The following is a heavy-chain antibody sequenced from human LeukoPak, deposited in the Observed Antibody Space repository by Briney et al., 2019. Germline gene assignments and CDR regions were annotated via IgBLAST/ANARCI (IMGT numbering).Heavy chain of an antibody. CDR2: IYYSGST. D-gene: IGHD2-2*01. Sequence: SETLSLTCTVSGGSISSYYWSWIRQPPGKGLEWIGYIYYSGSTNYNPSLKSRVTISVDTSKNQFSLKLSSVTAADTAVYYCARRDIVVVPAAWARYYYYMDVWGKGTTVTVSS. J-gene: IGHJ6*03. CDR1: GGSISSYY. CDR3: ARRDIVVVPAAWARYYYYMDV. V-gene: IGHV4-59*01.